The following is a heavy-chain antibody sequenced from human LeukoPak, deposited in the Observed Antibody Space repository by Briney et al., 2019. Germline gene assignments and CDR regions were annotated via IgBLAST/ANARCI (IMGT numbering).Heavy chain of an antibody. CDR3: ARGKEDSNRNWFDP. J-gene: IGHJ5*02. V-gene: IGHV3-33*01. D-gene: IGHD4-11*01. CDR2: IRYDGSNK. CDR1: GFTFSSYG. Sequence: GVSLRLSCAASGFTFSSYGMHWVRQAPGKGLEWVAVIRYDGSNKYYADSVKGRFTISRDNSKNTLYLQMNSLRAEDTAVYYCARGKEDSNRNWFDPWGQGTLVTVSS.